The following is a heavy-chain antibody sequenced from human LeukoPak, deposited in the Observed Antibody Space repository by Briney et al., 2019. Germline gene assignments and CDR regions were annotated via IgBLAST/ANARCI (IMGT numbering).Heavy chain of an antibody. V-gene: IGHV3-53*01. CDR3: ARHRRYCSGATCYSGHDY. J-gene: IGHJ4*02. CDR1: GFTVSSNY. CDR2: IYSGGDT. D-gene: IGHD2-15*01. Sequence: GGSLTLSCAASGFTVSSNYMTWVRQAPGKGLQWVSMIYSGGDTYYVDSVKGRFTISRDNSKNTLYLQMNSLRAEDTAVYYCARHRRYCSGATCYSGHDYWGQGTLVIVSS.